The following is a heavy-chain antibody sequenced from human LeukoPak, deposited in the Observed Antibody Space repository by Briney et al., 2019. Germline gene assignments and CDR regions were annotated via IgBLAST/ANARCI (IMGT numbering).Heavy chain of an antibody. CDR3: AILTDYYDSSGYGWFDP. CDR2: IYYSGST. Sequence: SQTLSLTCTVSGGSISSGGYYWSWIRQHPGRGVEWIGYIYYSGSTYYNPSLKSRVTISVDTSKNQFYLKLSSVTAADTAVYYCAILTDYYDSSGYGWFDPWGQGTLVTVSS. D-gene: IGHD3-22*01. J-gene: IGHJ5*02. CDR1: GGSISSGGYY. V-gene: IGHV4-31*03.